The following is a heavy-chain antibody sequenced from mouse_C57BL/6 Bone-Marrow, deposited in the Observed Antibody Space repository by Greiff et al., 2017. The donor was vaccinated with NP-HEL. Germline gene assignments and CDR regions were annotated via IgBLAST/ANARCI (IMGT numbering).Heavy chain of an antibody. CDR3: ARHYYGPQAWFAY. J-gene: IGHJ3*01. CDR2: ISSGGSYT. V-gene: IGHV5-6*01. D-gene: IGHD1-1*01. Sequence: EVQVVESGGDLVKPGGSLKLSCAASGFTFSSYGMSWVRQTPDKRLEWVATISSGGSYTYYPDSVKGRFTISRDNAKNTLYLQMSSLKSEDTAMYYCARHYYGPQAWFAYWGQGTLVTVSA. CDR1: GFTFSSYG.